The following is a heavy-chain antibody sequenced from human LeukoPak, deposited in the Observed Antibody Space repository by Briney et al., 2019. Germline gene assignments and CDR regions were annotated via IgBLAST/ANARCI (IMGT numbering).Heavy chain of an antibody. CDR1: GYTFTGYY. CDR3: ARDLCSSTSCDHYYYYYMDV. J-gene: IGHJ6*03. V-gene: IGHV1-2*02. D-gene: IGHD2-2*01. CDR2: INPNSGGT. Sequence: VKVSCKASGYTFTGYYMHWVRQAPGQGLEWMGWINPNSGGTNYAQKFQGRVTMTRDTSISTAYMELSRLRSDDTAVYYCARDLCSSTSCDHYYYYYMDVWGKGTTVTVSS.